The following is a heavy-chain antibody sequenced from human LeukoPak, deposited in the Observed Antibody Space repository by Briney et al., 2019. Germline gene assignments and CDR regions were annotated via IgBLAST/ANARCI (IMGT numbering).Heavy chain of an antibody. Sequence: SQTLSLTCTVSGGSISTHTYYWGWIRQPPGKGLEWIGNIYYSGSTFYSPSLKSRVTISVDTSKNQFSLKVTSMTAADTAVYYCARLEVTTVGPHLYFDYWGQGTLVTVSS. J-gene: IGHJ4*02. CDR2: IYYSGST. V-gene: IGHV4-39*01. D-gene: IGHD4-17*01. CDR3: ARLEVTTVGPHLYFDY. CDR1: GGSISTHTYY.